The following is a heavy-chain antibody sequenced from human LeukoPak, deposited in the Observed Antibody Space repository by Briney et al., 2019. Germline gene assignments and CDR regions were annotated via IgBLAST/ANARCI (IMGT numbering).Heavy chain of an antibody. Sequence: ASVKVSCKASGYIFSNYGISWVRQAPGQGLEWMGWINPNNGDTDLAQNFQDRVTMTTDTSTSTVYMELRSLRSDDTAVYYCARGLPIVSRSYYPFDPWGQGTLVTVSS. CDR2: INPNNGDT. J-gene: IGHJ5*02. D-gene: IGHD1-26*01. V-gene: IGHV1-18*01. CDR1: GYIFSNYG. CDR3: ARGLPIVSRSYYPFDP.